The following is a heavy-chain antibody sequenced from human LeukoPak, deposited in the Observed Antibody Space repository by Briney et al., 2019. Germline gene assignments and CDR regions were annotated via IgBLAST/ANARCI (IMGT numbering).Heavy chain of an antibody. CDR1: GFTFSSYA. D-gene: IGHD3-9*01. Sequence: GGSLRLSCAASGFTFSSYAMHWVRQAPGKGLGWVAVISYDGSNKYYADSVKGRFTISRDNSKNTLYLQMNSLRAEDTAVYYCARVSSRTRYDTLTGYYREKLHDAFDIWGQGTMVTVSS. CDR2: ISYDGSNK. CDR3: ARVSSRTRYDTLTGYYREKLHDAFDI. V-gene: IGHV3-30*04. J-gene: IGHJ3*02.